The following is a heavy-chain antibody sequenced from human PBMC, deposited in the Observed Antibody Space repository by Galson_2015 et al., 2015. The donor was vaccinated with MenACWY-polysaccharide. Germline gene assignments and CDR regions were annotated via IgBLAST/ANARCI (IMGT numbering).Heavy chain of an antibody. CDR1: GFTFSSYW. CDR3: AKLGGSAFDI. D-gene: IGHD4-23*01. CDR2: IKQDGSEK. Sequence: SLRLSCAASGFTFSSYWMSWVRQAPGKGLEWVANIKQDGSEKYYVDSVKGRFTISRDNSKNTLYLQMNSLRAEDTAVYYCAKLGGSAFDIWCQGTMVTVSS. J-gene: IGHJ3*02. V-gene: IGHV3-7*03.